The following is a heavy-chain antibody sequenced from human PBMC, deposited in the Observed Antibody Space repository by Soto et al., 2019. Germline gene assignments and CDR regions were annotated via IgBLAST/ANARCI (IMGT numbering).Heavy chain of an antibody. Sequence: SVKVSCKASGGTFSSYAISWVRQAPGQGLEWMGGIIPIFGTANYAQKFQGRVTITADESTSTAYMELSSLRSEDTAVYYCARNIAAAGLPVVTASYGMDVWGQGTTVTVSS. CDR1: GGTFSSYA. J-gene: IGHJ6*02. CDR2: IIPIFGTA. V-gene: IGHV1-69*13. CDR3: ARNIAAAGLPVVTASYGMDV. D-gene: IGHD6-13*01.